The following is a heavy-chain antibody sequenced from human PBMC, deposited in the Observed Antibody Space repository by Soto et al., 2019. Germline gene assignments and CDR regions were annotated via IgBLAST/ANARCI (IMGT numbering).Heavy chain of an antibody. J-gene: IGHJ6*02. CDR1: GFTFSSYA. CDR2: ISGSGGST. Sequence: GGSLRLSCAASGFTFSSYAMSWVRQAPGKGLEWVSAISGSGGSTYYADSVKGRFTISRDNSKNTLYLQMNSLRAEDTAVYYCAKDLSRSVVTGYYYYYYGMDVWGQGTTVTVS. V-gene: IGHV3-23*01. D-gene: IGHD2-15*01. CDR3: AKDLSRSVVTGYYYYYYGMDV.